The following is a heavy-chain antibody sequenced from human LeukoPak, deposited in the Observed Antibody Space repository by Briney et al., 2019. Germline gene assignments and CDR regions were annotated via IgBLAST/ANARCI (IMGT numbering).Heavy chain of an antibody. J-gene: IGHJ4*02. CDR3: ARKSARSQAGFDY. V-gene: IGHV4-61*02. Sequence: PSETLSFTCNVSGGSISSGGYSWTWIRQPAGKGLEWIGRIYTSGNTNCNPSLKSRVTISLDTSKNQFSLKLSSVTAADTAVYYCARKSARSQAGFDYWGQGTLVTVSS. CDR2: IYTSGNT. CDR1: GGSISSGGYS.